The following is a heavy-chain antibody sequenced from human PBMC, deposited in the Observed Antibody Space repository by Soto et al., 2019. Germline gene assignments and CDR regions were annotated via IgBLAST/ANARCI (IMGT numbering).Heavy chain of an antibody. J-gene: IGHJ4*02. CDR1: GGTFSSYA. V-gene: IGHV1-69*12. CDR3: ARDWYYYDSSGYYYYFDY. Sequence: QVQLVQSGAEVKKPGSSVKVSCKASGGTFSSYAISWVRQAPGQGLEWMGGIIPIFGTANYAQKFQGKLTITADESPSTGYMERSSLRSEGTAVYYCARDWYYYDSSGYYYYFDYWGQGTLVIVSS. CDR2: IIPIFGTA. D-gene: IGHD3-22*01.